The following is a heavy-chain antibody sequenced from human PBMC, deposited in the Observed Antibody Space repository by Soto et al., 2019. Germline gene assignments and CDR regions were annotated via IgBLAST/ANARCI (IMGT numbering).Heavy chain of an antibody. D-gene: IGHD3-9*01. CDR1: GDSINSDNYY. Sequence: QLQLQESGPGLVKPSETLSLTCSVSGDSINSDNYYWGWIRQPPGKGLEWIGSIYYRGNTYYNPSLKPRVTISLDKSKSQFSLKLNSVIAADSAVYFCARLEGLATISYYFDYWGQGTLVTVSS. J-gene: IGHJ4*02. CDR2: IYYRGNT. V-gene: IGHV4-39*01. CDR3: ARLEGLATISYYFDY.